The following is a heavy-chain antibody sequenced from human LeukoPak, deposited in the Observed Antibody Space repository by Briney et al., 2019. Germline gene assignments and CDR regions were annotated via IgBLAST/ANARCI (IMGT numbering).Heavy chain of an antibody. CDR3: ARDPHGSRGEFDY. D-gene: IGHD3-16*01. Sequence: SQTLSLTCAISGDSVTSGIWNWIRQSPSRGLERLGRTYHWSKWFNDYAVSVESRMTINADTSRNQFSLQLNSVTPEDTAVYYCARDPHGSRGEFDYWGQGTLVTVSS. J-gene: IGHJ4*02. V-gene: IGHV6-1*01. CDR1: GDSVTSGI. CDR2: TYHWSKWFN.